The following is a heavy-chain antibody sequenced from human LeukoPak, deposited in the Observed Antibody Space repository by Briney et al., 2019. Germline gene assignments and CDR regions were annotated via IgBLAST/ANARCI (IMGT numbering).Heavy chain of an antibody. V-gene: IGHV1-69*05. Sequence: ASVKVSCKASGGTFCSYAISWVRQAPGQGLEWMGGIIPIFGTANYAQKFQGRVTITTDESTSTACMELSSLRSEDTAVYYCASPPYDSSGYYPVGWFDPWGQGTLVTVSS. J-gene: IGHJ5*02. CDR1: GGTFCSYA. D-gene: IGHD3-22*01. CDR2: IIPIFGTA. CDR3: ASPPYDSSGYYPVGWFDP.